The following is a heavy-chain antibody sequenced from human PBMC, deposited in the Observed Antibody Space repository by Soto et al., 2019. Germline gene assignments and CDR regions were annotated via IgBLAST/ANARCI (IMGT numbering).Heavy chain of an antibody. D-gene: IGHD2-15*01. V-gene: IGHV3-30-3*01. CDR3: AGEMVAPSDNYYGLDV. CDR2: TSYDGSNK. J-gene: IGHJ6*02. CDR1: GFSFSIYA. Sequence: QVQLVESGGGVVQPGRSLRLSCAASGFSFSIYAIHWVRQAPGKGLEWVVVTSYDGSNKYYADSVEGRFTISRDNSQYTLNLQMNSLKPEDTAVYVCAGEMVAPSDNYYGLDVWGHGSTVTVSS.